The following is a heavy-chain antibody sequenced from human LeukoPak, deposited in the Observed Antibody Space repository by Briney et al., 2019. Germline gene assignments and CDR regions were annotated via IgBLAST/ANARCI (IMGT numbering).Heavy chain of an antibody. D-gene: IGHD5-12*01. CDR1: GFTFCRSW. CDR2: INPDGDGM. J-gene: IGHJ4*02. Sequence: GGSLRLSCTASGFTFCRSWMNWIRQAPGKGLEWVANINPDGDGMRFVDSVKGRFTMSRDNAQSSLHLQMNSLRVEDTAFYYCAAWTDRGYSYWGQGVLVTVSS. CDR3: AAWTDRGYSY. V-gene: IGHV3-7*01.